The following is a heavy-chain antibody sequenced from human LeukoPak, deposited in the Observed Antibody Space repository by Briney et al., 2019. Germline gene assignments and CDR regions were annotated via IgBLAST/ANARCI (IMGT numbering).Heavy chain of an antibody. CDR1: GGSFSGYY. D-gene: IGHD1-14*01. CDR2: INHSGST. V-gene: IGHV4-34*01. J-gene: IGHJ4*02. CDR3: ARGENQPLFDY. Sequence: SETLSLTCAVYGGSFSGYYWSWIRQPPGKGLEWIGEINHSGSTNYNPSLKGRVTISVDTSKNQFSLKLSSVTAADTAVYYCARGENQPLFDYWGQGTLVTVSS.